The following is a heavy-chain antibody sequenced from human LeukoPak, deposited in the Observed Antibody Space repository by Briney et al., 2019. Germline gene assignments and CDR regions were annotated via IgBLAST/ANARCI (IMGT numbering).Heavy chain of an antibody. J-gene: IGHJ5*02. D-gene: IGHD2-15*01. CDR2: IYPGDSDT. CDR3: ARQDCSGGSCYYNWFDP. Sequence: GESLKISCKGSGYSFTSYWIGWVRQMPGKGLEWMGIIYPGDSDTRYSPSFQGQVTISAGKSISTAYLQWSSLKASDTAMYYCARQDCSGGSCYYNWFDPWGQGTLVTVSS. CDR1: GYSFTSYW. V-gene: IGHV5-51*01.